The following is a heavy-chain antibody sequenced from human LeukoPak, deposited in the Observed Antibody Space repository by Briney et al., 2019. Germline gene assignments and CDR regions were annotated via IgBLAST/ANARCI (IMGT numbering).Heavy chain of an antibody. Sequence: PSETLSLTCTVSGGSISSGDYYWSWIRQPPGTGLEWIGYIYYSGSTYYNPSLKSRVTISVDTSKNQFSLKLSSVTAADTAVYYCAREITGTTFDYWGQGTLVTVSS. D-gene: IGHD1-20*01. CDR2: IYYSGST. CDR3: AREITGTTFDY. CDR1: GGSISSGDYY. V-gene: IGHV4-30-4*08. J-gene: IGHJ4*02.